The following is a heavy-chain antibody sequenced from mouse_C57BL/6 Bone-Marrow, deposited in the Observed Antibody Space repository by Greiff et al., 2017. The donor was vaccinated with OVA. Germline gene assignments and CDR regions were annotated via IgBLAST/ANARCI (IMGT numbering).Heavy chain of an antibody. Sequence: QVQLKQPGAELVMPGASVKLSCKASGYTFTSYWMHWVKQRPGQGLEWIGEIDPSDSYTNYNQKFKGKSTLTVDKSSSTAYMQLSSLTSEDSAVYYCAREGAHDYATWDYWGQGTTLTVSS. J-gene: IGHJ2*01. CDR3: AREGAHDYATWDY. V-gene: IGHV1-69*01. CDR1: GYTFTSYW. D-gene: IGHD1-2*01. CDR2: IDPSDSYT.